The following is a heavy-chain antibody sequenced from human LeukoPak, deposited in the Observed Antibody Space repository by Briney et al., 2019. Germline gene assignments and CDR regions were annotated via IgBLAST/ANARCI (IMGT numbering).Heavy chain of an antibody. V-gene: IGHV1-69*05. Sequence: GASVKVSCKASGGTFSSYAISWVRQAPGQGLEWMGGIIPIFGTANYAQKFQGRVTITTDESTSTAYMELSSLRSEDTAAYYCARDRSGNDFWSGQNWFDPWGQGTLVTVSS. CDR1: GGTFSSYA. D-gene: IGHD3-3*01. CDR2: IIPIFGTA. J-gene: IGHJ5*02. CDR3: ARDRSGNDFWSGQNWFDP.